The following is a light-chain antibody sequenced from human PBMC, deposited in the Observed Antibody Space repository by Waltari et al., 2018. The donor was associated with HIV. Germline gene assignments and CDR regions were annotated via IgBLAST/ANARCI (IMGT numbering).Light chain of an antibody. V-gene: IGKV1-12*01. CDR3: QQANSFPST. CDR1: RAINTW. Sequence: PQSTTSVSASVGDRLSITCRSRRAINTWFAWYQQKPGKAPTLLIYAASRVQRGGPALFSGSGSATNFALTISRLQPEDFATYYCQQANSFPSTFGGGTKVEI. J-gene: IGKJ4*01. CDR2: AAS.